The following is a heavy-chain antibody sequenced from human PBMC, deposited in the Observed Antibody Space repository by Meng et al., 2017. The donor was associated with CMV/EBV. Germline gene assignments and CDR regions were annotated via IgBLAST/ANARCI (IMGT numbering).Heavy chain of an antibody. CDR2: IWYDGSNK. V-gene: IGHV3-33*01. D-gene: IGHD2-2*02. J-gene: IGHJ6*02. Sequence: GESLKISCAASGFTFSSYGMHWVRQAPGKGLEWVAVIWYDGSNKYYADSVKGRFTISRDNSKNTLYLQMNSLRAEDTAVYYCARDGRVDTSSTSCYRPGRVLGGMDVWGQGTTVTVSS. CDR1: GFTFSSYG. CDR3: ARDGRVDTSSTSCYRPGRVLGGMDV.